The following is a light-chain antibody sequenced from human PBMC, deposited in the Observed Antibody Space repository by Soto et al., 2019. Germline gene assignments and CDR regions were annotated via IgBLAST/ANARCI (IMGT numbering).Light chain of an antibody. Sequence: QSALTQPASVSGSPGQSITISCAGTRDDIGAYDYVSWYQQHPGNAPKLLVYEVTNRPSGVSDRFSASKSGASASLAITGLQAEDEADYYCQSYDSSSLSAPYVFGTGTKLTVL. CDR2: EVT. V-gene: IGLV2-14*01. CDR1: RDDIGAYDY. J-gene: IGLJ1*01. CDR3: QSYDSSSLSAPYV.